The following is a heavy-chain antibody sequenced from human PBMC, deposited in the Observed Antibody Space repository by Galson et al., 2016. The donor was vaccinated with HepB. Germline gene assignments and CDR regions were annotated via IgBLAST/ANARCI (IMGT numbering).Heavy chain of an antibody. CDR1: GASISSVDHY. J-gene: IGHJ5*02. CDR3: ARGGDIWIRPWFDP. Sequence: LSLTCTVSGASISSVDHYWTWIRQHPGEGLEWIGYIYYTGGTYYNLSLKSRLSMSLDTSKNLFSLKLNSVTAADTAVYYCARGGDIWIRPWFDPWGQGTLVTVSS. D-gene: IGHD1-20*01. V-gene: IGHV4-31*03. CDR2: IYYTGGT.